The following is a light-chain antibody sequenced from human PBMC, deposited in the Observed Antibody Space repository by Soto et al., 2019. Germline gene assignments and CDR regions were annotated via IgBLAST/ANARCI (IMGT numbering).Light chain of an antibody. J-gene: IGLJ1*01. V-gene: IGLV1-47*01. CDR3: AAWDDSLSGYV. CDR2: RNN. Sequence: QSALTQPASVSGTPGQRVTISCSGSSSNIGSNYVYWYQQLPGTAPKLLIYRNNQRPSGVPDRFSGSKSGTSASLAISGLRSEDEADYYCAAWDDSLSGYVFGTGTKLTVL. CDR1: SSNIGSNY.